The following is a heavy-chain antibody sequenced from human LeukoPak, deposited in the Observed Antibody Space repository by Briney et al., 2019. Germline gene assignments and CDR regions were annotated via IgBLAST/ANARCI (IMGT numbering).Heavy chain of an antibody. CDR1: GYTFTSYG. V-gene: IGHV1-18*01. Sequence: ASVKVSCKASGYTFTSYGISWVRQAPGQGLEWMGWISAYNGNTNYAQKLQGRDTMTTDTSTSTAYTELRSLRSDDTAVYYCARRQGGSGLYYMDVWGKGTTVTVSS. J-gene: IGHJ6*03. CDR3: ARRQGGSGLYYMDV. D-gene: IGHD3-10*01. CDR2: ISAYNGNT.